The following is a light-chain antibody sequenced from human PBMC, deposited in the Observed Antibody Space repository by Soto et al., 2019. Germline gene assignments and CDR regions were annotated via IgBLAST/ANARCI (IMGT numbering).Light chain of an antibody. V-gene: IGKV3-20*01. Sequence: EIVLTQSPGTLSLSPGERATLSCRASQSVSSSYLAWYQQKRGQAPRLLIYGASRRATGIPDRFRGSGSGTDFTLTITRLEPEDFALYYCQQFGDSLTFGGGTMVEIK. CDR3: QQFGDSLT. CDR2: GAS. J-gene: IGKJ4*01. CDR1: QSVSSSY.